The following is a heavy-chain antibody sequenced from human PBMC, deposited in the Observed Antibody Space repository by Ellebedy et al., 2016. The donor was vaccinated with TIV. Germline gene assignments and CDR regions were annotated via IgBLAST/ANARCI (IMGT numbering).Heavy chain of an antibody. CDR1: GGSISSYY. CDR3: ATGYSSGWEEYFQH. CDR2: IYYSGST. V-gene: IGHV4-59*08. J-gene: IGHJ1*01. D-gene: IGHD6-19*01. Sequence: MPSETLSLTCTVSGGSISSYYWSWIRQPPGKGLEWIGYIYYSGSTNYNPSLKSRVTISVDTSKNQFSLKLSSVTAADTAVYYCATGYSSGWEEYFQHWGQGTLVTVSS.